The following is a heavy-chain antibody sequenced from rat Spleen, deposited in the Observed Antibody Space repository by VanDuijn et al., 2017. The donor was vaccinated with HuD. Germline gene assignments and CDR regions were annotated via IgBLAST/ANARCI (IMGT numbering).Heavy chain of an antibody. V-gene: IGHV5-29*01. CDR3: ARHSAAPVYVMDA. CDR1: GFTFSKYG. Sequence: EVQLVESGGGLVQPGRSLKLSCAASGFTFSKYGMAWVRQTPTKGLEWVASITYDGSGTYYRDSVKGRFTISRDNAKSTLYLQMNSLRSEDTATYYCARHSAAPVYVMDAWGQGASVTVSS. CDR2: ITYDGSGT. D-gene: IGHD3-1*01. J-gene: IGHJ4*01.